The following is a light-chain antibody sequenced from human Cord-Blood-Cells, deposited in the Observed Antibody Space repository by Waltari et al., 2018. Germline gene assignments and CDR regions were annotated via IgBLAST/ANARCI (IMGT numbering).Light chain of an antibody. CDR3: SSYTSSSTSLYV. CDR2: EVS. CDR1: SSDVGGYTY. Sequence: QSALTQPASVSGSPGPSITISCTGTSSDVGGYTYVSWYQQHPGKAPKLMIYEVSNRPSGVSNRFSGSKSGNTASLTISGLQAEDEADYYCSSYTSSSTSLYVFGTGTKVTVL. J-gene: IGLJ1*01. V-gene: IGLV2-14*01.